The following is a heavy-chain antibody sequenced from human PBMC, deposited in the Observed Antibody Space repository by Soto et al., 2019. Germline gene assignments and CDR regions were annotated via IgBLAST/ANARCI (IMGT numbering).Heavy chain of an antibody. CDR3: ARDPGFLEWLLYYFDY. D-gene: IGHD3-3*01. CDR2: IWYDGSNK. Sequence: GGSLRLSCAASGFTFSSYCMHWVRQAPGKGLEWVAVIWYDGSNKYYADSVKGRFTISRDNSKNTLYLQMNSLRAEDTAVYYCARDPGFLEWLLYYFDYWGQETLVTVSS. CDR1: GFTFSSYC. V-gene: IGHV3-33*01. J-gene: IGHJ4*02.